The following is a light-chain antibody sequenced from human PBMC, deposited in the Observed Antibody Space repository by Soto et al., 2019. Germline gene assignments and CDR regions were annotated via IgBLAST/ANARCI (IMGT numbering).Light chain of an antibody. CDR2: KAS. J-gene: IGKJ4*01. Sequence: DIQMTQSPSTLSASVGDRVTITCRASQSISSWLAWYQQKPGKAPKLLIYKASSLESGVPSRFSGSGSGTEFTLTISHLQPDQFATYYCQQYNSYSLTFGGGTKVEIK. CDR3: QQYNSYSLT. V-gene: IGKV1-5*03. CDR1: QSISSW.